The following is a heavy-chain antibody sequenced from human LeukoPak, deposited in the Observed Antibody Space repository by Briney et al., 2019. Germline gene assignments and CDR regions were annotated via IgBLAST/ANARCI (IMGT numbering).Heavy chain of an antibody. D-gene: IGHD3-9*01. J-gene: IGHJ3*02. Sequence: ASVKVSCKASGYTFTGYYMHWVRQAPGQGLEWMGWINPNSGGTNYAQKFQGWVTMTRGTSISTAYMELSRLRSDDTAVYYCATGGVDILTGYSGHAFDIWGQGTMVTVSS. CDR3: ATGGVDILTGYSGHAFDI. CDR1: GYTFTGYY. CDR2: INPNSGGT. V-gene: IGHV1-2*04.